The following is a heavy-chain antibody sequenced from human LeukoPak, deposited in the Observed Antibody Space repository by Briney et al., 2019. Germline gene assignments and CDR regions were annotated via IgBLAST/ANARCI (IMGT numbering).Heavy chain of an antibody. Sequence: SETLSLTCTVSGGSISSYYWSWDRQPPGRGLEWIGYIYYGGSTNYKSSLKSRVTISVDTSKNQFSLRLGSVTAADTAVFYCARAWGSSSFYTGVMDVWGQGTTVTVSS. CDR3: ARAWGSSSFYTGVMDV. V-gene: IGHV4-59*01. CDR2: IYYGGST. D-gene: IGHD3-16*01. CDR1: GGSISSYY. J-gene: IGHJ6*02.